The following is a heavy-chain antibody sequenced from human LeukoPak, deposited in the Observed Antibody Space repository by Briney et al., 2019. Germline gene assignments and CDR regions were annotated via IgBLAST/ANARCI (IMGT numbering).Heavy chain of an antibody. CDR1: GFTFSSYW. V-gene: IGHV3-7*01. Sequence: PGGSLRLSCAASGFTFSSYWMSWVRQAPGKGLECVANIKPDGSEKYCVGSVKGRFTISRDNAKNSLYLQMNSLRAEDTAVYYCARGDFVDYGDYVDAFEFWRQGTMVTVSA. CDR3: ARGDFVDYGDYVDAFEF. J-gene: IGHJ3*01. CDR2: IKPDGSEK. D-gene: IGHD4-17*01.